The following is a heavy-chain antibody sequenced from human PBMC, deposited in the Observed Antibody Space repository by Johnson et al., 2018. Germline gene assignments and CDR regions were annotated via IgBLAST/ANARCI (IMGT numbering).Heavy chain of an antibody. Sequence: VQLVQSGGGVVQPGRSLRLSCAASGFTFSIYGMHWVRQAPGKGLEWVAVISDDGTNKNYADYVKYRFIISRDNSNNTLYLQVNSLRADDTAVYYCAEARSLATRGYEYYHYYMDVWGKGTTVTVSS. J-gene: IGHJ6*03. D-gene: IGHD5-12*01. CDR2: ISDDGTNK. V-gene: IGHV3-30*18. CDR1: GFTFSIYG. CDR3: AEARSLATRGYEYYHYYMDV.